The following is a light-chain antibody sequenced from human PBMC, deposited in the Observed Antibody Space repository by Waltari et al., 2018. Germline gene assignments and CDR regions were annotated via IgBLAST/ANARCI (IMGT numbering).Light chain of an antibody. V-gene: IGKV3-11*01. CDR2: DAS. CDR3: QQRSNPFT. CDR1: QNISNS. Sequence: EIVLTQSPATVSLSPGEGATLSCRASQNISNSLVWYQQKPGQAPRLLIYDASKRATGIPARFSGSGSGTDFTLTISSLEPEDFAVYYCQQRSNPFTFGPGTKVDIK. J-gene: IGKJ3*01.